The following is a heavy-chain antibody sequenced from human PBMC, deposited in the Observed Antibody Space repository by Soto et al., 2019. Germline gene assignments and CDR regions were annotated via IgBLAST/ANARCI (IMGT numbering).Heavy chain of an antibody. D-gene: IGHD6-6*01. Sequence: QVQLVESGGGVVQPGRSLRLSCAASGFTFSLYGMHWVRQAPGKGLEWLAVISYDGSNKYHADSVKGRFTISRDNSKXXXXXXXXXXXXXXXXXXXXXXXXXXADPLPDSYYFDSWGQGTLVTVSS. V-gene: IGHV3-30*03. CDR2: ISYDGSNK. J-gene: IGHJ4*02. CDR1: GFTFSLYG. CDR3: XXXXXXADPLPDSYYFDS.